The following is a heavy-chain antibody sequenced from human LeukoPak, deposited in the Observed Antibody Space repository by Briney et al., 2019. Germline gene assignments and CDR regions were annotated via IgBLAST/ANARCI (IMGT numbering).Heavy chain of an antibody. Sequence: PGGSLRLSCAASGFTFSSYWMHWVRQAPGKGLVWVSRINTDGSSTSYADSVKGRFTISRDNAKNTLYLQMNSLRAEDTALYYCARDGSCSSTSCYPDYWGQGTLVTVSS. J-gene: IGHJ4*02. CDR2: INTDGSST. V-gene: IGHV3-74*01. CDR3: ARDGSCSSTSCYPDY. CDR1: GFTFSSYW. D-gene: IGHD2-2*01.